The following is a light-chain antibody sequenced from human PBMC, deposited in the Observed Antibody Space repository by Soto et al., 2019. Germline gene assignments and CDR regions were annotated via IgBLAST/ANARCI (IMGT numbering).Light chain of an antibody. J-gene: IGKJ2*01. Sequence: EIVLTQSPGTLSLSPGERATLSCRASRSLSSSYVVWYQQKPGQAPRLLIYAASRRATGIPDRFSGSGSATEYTLTMSRLEPEDFAVYYCKQQGTFGQGTKLEIK. CDR2: AAS. V-gene: IGKV3-20*01. CDR3: KQQGT. CDR1: RSLSSSY.